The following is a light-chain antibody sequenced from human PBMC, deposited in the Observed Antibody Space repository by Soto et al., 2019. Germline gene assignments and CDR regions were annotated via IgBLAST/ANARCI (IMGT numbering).Light chain of an antibody. CDR3: QKYSSVPL. CDR1: QGISNY. Sequence: DIQMTQSPSSLSASVGDRVTITCRASQGISNYIAWYQQKPGKAPKLLIYSASTLQSGVPSRFSGSGSGTDFTLTINRLQTEDVATYSCQKYSSVPLFGPGTKVDIK. CDR2: SAS. J-gene: IGKJ3*01. V-gene: IGKV1-27*01.